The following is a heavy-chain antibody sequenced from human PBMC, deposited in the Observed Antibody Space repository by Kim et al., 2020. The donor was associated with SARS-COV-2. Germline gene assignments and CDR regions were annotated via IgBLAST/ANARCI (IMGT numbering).Heavy chain of an antibody. J-gene: IGHJ5*02. Sequence: ASVKVSCKASGYTFTSYYMHWVRQAPGQGLEWMGIINPSGGSTSYAQKFQGRVTMTRDTSTSTVYMELSSLRSEDTAVYYCARGGGGYCSGGSCLRSNWFDPWGQGTLVTVSS. V-gene: IGHV1-46*01. D-gene: IGHD2-15*01. CDR2: INPSGGST. CDR1: GYTFTSYY. CDR3: ARGGGGYCSGGSCLRSNWFDP.